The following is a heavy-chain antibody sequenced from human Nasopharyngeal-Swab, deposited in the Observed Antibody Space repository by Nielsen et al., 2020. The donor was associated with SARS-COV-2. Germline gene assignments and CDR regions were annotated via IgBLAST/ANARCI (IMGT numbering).Heavy chain of an antibody. CDR1: GFTFSSYA. D-gene: IGHD3-10*01. Sequence: GESLKISCAASGFTFSSYAMHWVRQAPGKGLEWVAVISYDGSNKYYADSVKGRFTISRDNSKNTLYLQMNSLRAEDTAVYYRARDRGNHFDYWGQGTLVTVSS. CDR2: ISYDGSNK. CDR3: ARDRGNHFDY. V-gene: IGHV3-30*04. J-gene: IGHJ4*02.